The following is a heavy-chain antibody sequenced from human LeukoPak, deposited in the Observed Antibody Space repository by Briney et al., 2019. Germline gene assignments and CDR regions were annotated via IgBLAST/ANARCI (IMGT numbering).Heavy chain of an antibody. V-gene: IGHV4-38-2*02. Sequence: PSETLSLTCTVSAYSISSGYYWGWIRQPPGKGLEWIGTIYYSGSTYYNPSLKSRVTISLDTSKNQFSLKVRSVTAADTAVYYCARVDCCYWGQGTLVTVSS. D-gene: IGHD2-21*01. CDR1: AYSISSGYY. J-gene: IGHJ4*02. CDR3: ARVDCCY. CDR2: IYYSGST.